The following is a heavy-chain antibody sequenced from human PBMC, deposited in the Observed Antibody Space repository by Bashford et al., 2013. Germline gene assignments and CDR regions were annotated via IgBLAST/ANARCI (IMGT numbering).Heavy chain of an antibody. J-gene: IGHJ4*02. Sequence: VASVKVSCKASGGTFSSYAISWVRQAPGQGLEWMGVTHTFDGVTISAQSFQGRLTMTSDTATTTVFMELSSLRSDDTAVYYCARDWHDYGIFDSWGQGTLVTVSS. D-gene: IGHD3-3*02. CDR2: THTFDGVT. CDR3: ARDWHDYGIFDS. CDR1: GGTFSSYA. V-gene: IGHV1-46*01.